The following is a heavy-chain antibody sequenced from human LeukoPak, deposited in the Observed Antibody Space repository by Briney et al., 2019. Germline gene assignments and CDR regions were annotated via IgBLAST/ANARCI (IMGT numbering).Heavy chain of an antibody. CDR3: ARGYCSSTSCSRYGMDV. CDR1: GYSFTSYW. J-gene: IGHJ6*02. Sequence: GESLKISCKGSGYSFTSYWISWVRQMPGKGLEWMGRIDPSDSYTNYSPSFQGQVTISADKSISTAYLQWSSLKASDTAMYYCARGYCSSTSCSRYGMDVWGQGTTVTVSS. CDR2: IDPSDSYT. V-gene: IGHV5-10-1*04. D-gene: IGHD2-2*01.